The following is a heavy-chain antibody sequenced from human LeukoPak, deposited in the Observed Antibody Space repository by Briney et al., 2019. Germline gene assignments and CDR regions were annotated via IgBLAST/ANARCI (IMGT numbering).Heavy chain of an antibody. CDR1: GFTFSSYG. V-gene: IGHV3-33*01. Sequence: GGSLRLSCAASGFTFSSYGMHWVRQAPGKGLEWVAVIWYDGSNKYYADSVKGRFTISRDNSKNTLYLQMNSLRAEDTAVYYCARDQSAAAIESYGMDVWGQGTTVTVSS. D-gene: IGHD2-2*01. J-gene: IGHJ6*02. CDR2: IWYDGSNK. CDR3: ARDQSAAAIESYGMDV.